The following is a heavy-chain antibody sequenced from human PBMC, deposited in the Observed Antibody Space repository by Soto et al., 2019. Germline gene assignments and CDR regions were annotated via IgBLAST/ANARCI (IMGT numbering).Heavy chain of an antibody. Sequence: QVKLVQSGAEVKKPGASVKVSCKASGYTFTNYYIHWVRQAPGQGREWMGIINPTGGSTNYAQKFQGRVTLTMDTSTSTVYMELSSLRFEDTAVYYCARDLAAADYWGQGTLVTVSS. CDR2: INPTGGST. CDR1: GYTFTNYY. J-gene: IGHJ4*02. V-gene: IGHV1-46*01. CDR3: ARDLAAADY. D-gene: IGHD6-13*01.